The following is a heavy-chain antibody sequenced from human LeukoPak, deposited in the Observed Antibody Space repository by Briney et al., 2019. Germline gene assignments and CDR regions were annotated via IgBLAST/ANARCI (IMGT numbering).Heavy chain of an antibody. CDR3: ASPGGYCGGDCYRSYYYGMDV. V-gene: IGHV1-69*04. J-gene: IGHJ6*02. CDR1: GGTFSSYA. CDR2: IIPILGIA. D-gene: IGHD2-21*02. Sequence: SVKVSCKASGGTFSSYAISWVRQAPGQGLEWMGRIIPILGIANYAQKFQGRVTITADKSTSTAYMELSSLRSEDTAVYYCASPGGYCGGDCYRSYYYGMDVWGQGTTVTVSS.